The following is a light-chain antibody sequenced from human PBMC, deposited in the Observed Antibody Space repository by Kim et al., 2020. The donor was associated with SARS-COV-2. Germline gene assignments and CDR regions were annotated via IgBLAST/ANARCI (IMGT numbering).Light chain of an antibody. CDR2: GAS. Sequence: PGESARLPYGASQGVRTVFLAWYQAKPGQAPRLRIYGASSRATGIPDRFSGSGSGTDFTLTISRLEPEDFAVYHCLQYGSSPPITFGQGTRLEIK. CDR1: QGVRTVF. V-gene: IGKV3-20*01. J-gene: IGKJ5*01. CDR3: LQYGSSPPIT.